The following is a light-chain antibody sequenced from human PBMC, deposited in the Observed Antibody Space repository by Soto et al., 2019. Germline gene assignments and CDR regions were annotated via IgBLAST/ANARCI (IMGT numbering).Light chain of an antibody. V-gene: IGLV1-36*01. Sequence: VLTQPPSVSEAPRQRVTISCSGSRSNIGSNAVNWYQQLPGQAPKLLLYYDDLLPSGVSDRFSGSKSGTSASLAISGLQSEDEADYYCAAWDASLNAFVFGTGTKVTVL. CDR1: RSNIGSNA. CDR3: AAWDASLNAFV. CDR2: YDD. J-gene: IGLJ1*01.